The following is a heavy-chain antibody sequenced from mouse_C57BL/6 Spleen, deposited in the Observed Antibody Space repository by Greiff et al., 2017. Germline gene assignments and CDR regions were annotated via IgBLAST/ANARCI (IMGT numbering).Heavy chain of an antibody. CDR2: IYPGDGDT. CDR1: GYAFSSSW. J-gene: IGHJ3*01. Sequence: QVQLQQSGPELVKPGASVKISCKASGYAFSSSWMNWVKQRPGKGLEWIGRIYPGDGDTNYNGKFKGKATLTADKSSSTAYMQLSSLTSEDSAVYFCARSHDYPFFAYWGQGTLVTVSA. D-gene: IGHD2-4*01. V-gene: IGHV1-82*01. CDR3: ARSHDYPFFAY.